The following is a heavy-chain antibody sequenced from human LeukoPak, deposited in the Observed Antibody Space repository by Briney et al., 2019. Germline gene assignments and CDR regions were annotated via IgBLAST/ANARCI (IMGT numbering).Heavy chain of an antibody. D-gene: IGHD3-22*01. CDR1: GYTFTDYY. CDR3: ARVGYYDSSGHYEY. V-gene: IGHV1-2*06. J-gene: IGHJ4*02. CDR2: VNPNSGGT. Sequence: ASVKVSCKASGYTFTDYYIHWVRQAPGQGLELMGRVNPNSGGTDYVQKFQGRVIMTRDTSISTAYMELSRLRSDDTAVYYCARVGYYDSSGHYEYWGQGTLVTVSS.